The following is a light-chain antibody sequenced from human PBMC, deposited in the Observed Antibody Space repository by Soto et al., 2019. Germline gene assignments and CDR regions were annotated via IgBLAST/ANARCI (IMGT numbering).Light chain of an antibody. CDR3: LLSYNGPYV. Sequence: QAVVTQERSLTVSPGGTVTLTCGSSTXAVTNGHYPYWFQQKPGQAPRTLIYDTTNRHSWTPARFSGSLLGGKAALTLSGAQPEDEAEYYCLLSYNGPYVFGTGTKVILL. J-gene: IGLJ1*01. CDR2: DTT. CDR1: TXAVTNGHY. V-gene: IGLV7-46*01.